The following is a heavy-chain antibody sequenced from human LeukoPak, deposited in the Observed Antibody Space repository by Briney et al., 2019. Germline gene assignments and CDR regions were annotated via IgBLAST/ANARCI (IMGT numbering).Heavy chain of an antibody. D-gene: IGHD6-19*01. CDR3: ARDASPFWRSSAWYYLDY. J-gene: IGHJ4*02. V-gene: IGHV3-7*01. CDR2: IKQDGSEK. CDR1: GFTFSSYW. Sequence: HSGGSLRLSCAASGFTFSSYWMSWVRQAPGKGLELVANIKQDGSEKYYVDSVKGRFTISRDNAKNSLYLQMNSLRAEDTAVYYCARDASPFWRSSAWYYLDYWGQGTLVTVSS.